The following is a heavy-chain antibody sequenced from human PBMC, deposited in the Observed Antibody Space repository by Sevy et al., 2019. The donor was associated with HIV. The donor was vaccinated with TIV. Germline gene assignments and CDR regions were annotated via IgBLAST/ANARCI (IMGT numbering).Heavy chain of an antibody. V-gene: IGHV3-74*01. Sequence: GGSLRLSCSASGFTFSNYWVHWVRQVPGKGLVWVSRINNDGSNTDYADSVKGRFTISRDNANNTLYLPMNSLRAEDTAVYYCAREPVGQENLDYWGQGTLVTVSS. CDR1: GFTFSNYW. CDR2: INNDGSNT. J-gene: IGHJ4*02. D-gene: IGHD3-10*01. CDR3: AREPVGQENLDY.